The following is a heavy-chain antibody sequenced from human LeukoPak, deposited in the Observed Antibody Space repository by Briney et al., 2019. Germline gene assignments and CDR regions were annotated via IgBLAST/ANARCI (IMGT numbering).Heavy chain of an antibody. J-gene: IGHJ3*02. V-gene: IGHV4-59*01. CDR3: ARAVQAGLHAFDI. D-gene: IGHD1-1*01. CDR1: GGSISSYY. CDR2: IYYSGST. Sequence: SETLSLTCTVSGGSISSYYWSWIRQPPGKGLEWIGYIYYSGSTNYNPSLKSRVTISVDTSKNQFSLKLSSVTAADTAVYYCARAVQAGLHAFDIWGQGTMVTVSS.